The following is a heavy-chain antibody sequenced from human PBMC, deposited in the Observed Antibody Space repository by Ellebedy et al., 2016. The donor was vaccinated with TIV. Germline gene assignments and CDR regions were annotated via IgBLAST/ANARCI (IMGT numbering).Heavy chain of an antibody. CDR1: GFTFSNYW. V-gene: IGHV3-7*03. D-gene: IGHD2-2*01. Sequence: GESLKISXAASGFTFSNYWMSWVRQAPGKGLEWVANINQDGSEIYYVDSVTGQFTISRDNAKNSLYLQMGSLGAEDTAVYYCARDTHYHLPGYDAFDVWGQGTMVTVSS. CDR3: ARDTHYHLPGYDAFDV. CDR2: INQDGSEI. J-gene: IGHJ3*01.